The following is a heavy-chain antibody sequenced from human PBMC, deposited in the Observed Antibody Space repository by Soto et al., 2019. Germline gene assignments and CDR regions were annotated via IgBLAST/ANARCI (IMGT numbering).Heavy chain of an antibody. CDR1: GFTFSSYA. J-gene: IGHJ4*02. CDR2: ISYDGSNK. CDR3: ARDPDCSGGSRPVGYYFDY. D-gene: IGHD2-15*01. Sequence: GGSLRLSCAASGFTFSSYAMHWVRQAPGKGLEWVAVISYDGSNKYYADSVKGRFTISRDNSKNTLYLQMNSLRAEDTAVYYCARDPDCSGGSRPVGYYFDYWGQGTLVTVSS. V-gene: IGHV3-30-3*01.